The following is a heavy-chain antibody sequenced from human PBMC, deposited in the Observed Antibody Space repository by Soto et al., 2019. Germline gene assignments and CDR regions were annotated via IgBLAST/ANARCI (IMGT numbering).Heavy chain of an antibody. D-gene: IGHD1-26*01. V-gene: IGHV4-39*01. J-gene: IGHJ3*02. Sequence: PSETLSLTCTVSGGSVSSSSYYWGWVRQPPGKGLEWIGSVYYSGSTYYNPSLESRVTISVDKSKNQFSLKLSSVTAADTAVYYCARGLKWELRAFDIWGQGTMVTVSS. CDR1: GGSVSSSSYY. CDR2: VYYSGST. CDR3: ARGLKWELRAFDI.